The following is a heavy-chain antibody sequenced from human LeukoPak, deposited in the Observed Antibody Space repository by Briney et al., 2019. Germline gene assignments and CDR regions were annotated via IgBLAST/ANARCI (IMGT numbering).Heavy chain of an antibody. V-gene: IGHV3-53*01. CDR2: IYSTGIT. Sequence: GGSLRVSCAASGFNVSAKSMSWVRQPPGKGLEWVSVIYSTGITAYADSVKGRFSISRDNSKNTLALQMNSLRVEDTAVYYCARSPHALWFGGGAFDFWGQGTRVTVSS. J-gene: IGHJ4*02. D-gene: IGHD3-10*01. CDR1: GFNVSAKS. CDR3: ARSPHALWFGGGAFDF.